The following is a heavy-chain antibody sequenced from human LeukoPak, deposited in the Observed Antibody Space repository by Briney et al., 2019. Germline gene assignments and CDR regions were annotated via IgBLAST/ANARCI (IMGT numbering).Heavy chain of an antibody. Sequence: GGSLRLSCAASGFTFSSYGMHWVRQAPGKGLEWVAVISYDGSNKYYADSVKGRFTISRDNSKNTLYLQMNSLRAEDTAVYYCAKGTEGSGYLYYYYGMDVWGQGTTVTVSS. CDR1: GFTFSSYG. J-gene: IGHJ6*02. V-gene: IGHV3-30*18. D-gene: IGHD3-3*01. CDR3: AKGTEGSGYLYYYYGMDV. CDR2: ISYDGSNK.